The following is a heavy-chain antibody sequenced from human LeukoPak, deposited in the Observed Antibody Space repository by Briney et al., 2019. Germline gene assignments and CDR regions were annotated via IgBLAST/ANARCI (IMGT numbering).Heavy chain of an antibody. D-gene: IGHD3-22*01. CDR2: INPNRGGT. CDR3: ARSITMIIVAFEGDGFDI. J-gene: IGHJ3*02. V-gene: IGHV1-2*02. Sequence: GSVKVSCKASGYTFTDYYMHWVRQAPGQGLEWMGWINPNRGGTNYAQKFQGRVTMTRDTSISTAYMELSRLRSDDTAVYYCARSITMIIVAFEGDGFDIWGQGTMVTVSS. CDR1: GYTFTDYY.